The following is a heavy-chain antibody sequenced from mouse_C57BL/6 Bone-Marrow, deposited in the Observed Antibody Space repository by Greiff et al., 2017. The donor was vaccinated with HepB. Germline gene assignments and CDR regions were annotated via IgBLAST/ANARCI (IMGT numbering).Heavy chain of an antibody. CDR3: VRQVPFFAY. CDR2: IRSKSNNYAT. Sequence: GGGLVQPKGSLKLSCAASGFSFNTYAMNWVRQAPGKGLEWVARIRSKSNNYATYYADSVKDRFTISRDDSESMLYLQMNNLKTEDTAMYYCVRQVPFFAYWGQGTLVTVSA. J-gene: IGHJ3*01. V-gene: IGHV10-1*01. CDR1: GFSFNTYA. D-gene: IGHD6-1*01.